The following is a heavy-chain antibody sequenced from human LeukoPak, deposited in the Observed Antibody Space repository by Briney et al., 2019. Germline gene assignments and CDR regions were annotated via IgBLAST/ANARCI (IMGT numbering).Heavy chain of an antibody. CDR1: GGSISSYY. Sequence: SETLSLTCTVSGGSISSYYWSWIRQPPGKGLEWIGSIYYSGSTYYNPSLKSRVTISVDTSKNQFSLKLSSVTAADTAVYYCARVKGYFDPTTDYWGQGTLVTVSS. D-gene: IGHD3-9*01. V-gene: IGHV4-59*12. CDR3: ARVKGYFDPTTDY. CDR2: IYYSGST. J-gene: IGHJ4*02.